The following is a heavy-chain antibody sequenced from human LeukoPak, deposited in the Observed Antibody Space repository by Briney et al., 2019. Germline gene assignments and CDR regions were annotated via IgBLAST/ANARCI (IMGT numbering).Heavy chain of an antibody. CDR3: ARGENSVDYVFDY. D-gene: IGHD4-17*01. J-gene: IGHJ4*02. Sequence: ETLSLTCVVYGGSFSGYFWSWIRQPPGKGLEWVSYISSSSSTIYYADSVKGRFTISRDNAKNSLYLQMNSLRDEDTAVYYCARGENSVDYVFDYWGQGTLVTVSS. CDR2: ISSSSSTI. V-gene: IGHV3-48*02. CDR1: GGSFSGYF.